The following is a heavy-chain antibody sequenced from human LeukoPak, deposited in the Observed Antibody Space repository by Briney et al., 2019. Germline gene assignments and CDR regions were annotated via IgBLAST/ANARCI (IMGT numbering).Heavy chain of an antibody. CDR2: MYRGDRT. CDR3: ASSHCNAGSCNWFDP. J-gene: IGHJ5*02. D-gene: IGHD2-15*01. CDR1: GFTVSSNY. Sequence: GGSLTLSCAASGFTVSSNYMSWVRQAPGQGLEGVSFMYRGDRTYYADTVKGRFTMSRDDMKKTVYLQMDSLRDEDTAVYYCASSHCNAGSCNWFDPWGQGTLVTVSP. V-gene: IGHV3-66*01.